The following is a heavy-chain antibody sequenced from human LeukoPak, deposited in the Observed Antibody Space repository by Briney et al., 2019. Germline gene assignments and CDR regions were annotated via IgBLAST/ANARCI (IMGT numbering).Heavy chain of an antibody. Sequence: GGSLRLSCAASGFTFSSYSMNWVRQAPGKGLEWVSSISSSSSYIYYADSVKGRFTISRDNAKNSLYLQMNSLRAEDTAVYYCARAPPAVGDYYFDYWGQGTLVTVSS. CDR2: ISSSSSYI. J-gene: IGHJ4*02. D-gene: IGHD4-17*01. CDR3: ARAPPAVGDYYFDY. V-gene: IGHV3-21*01. CDR1: GFTFSSYS.